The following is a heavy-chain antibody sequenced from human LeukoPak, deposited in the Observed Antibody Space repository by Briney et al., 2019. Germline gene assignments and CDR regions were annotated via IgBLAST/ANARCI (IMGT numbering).Heavy chain of an antibody. J-gene: IGHJ4*02. D-gene: IGHD2-21*02. CDR3: ARAMVVTAYFDY. V-gene: IGHV3-30*04. CDR1: GFTFSSYA. Sequence: GRSLRLSCAASGFTFSSYAMLWVRQAPGKGLEWVAVISYDGSNKYYADSVKGRFTISRDNSKNTLYLQMNSLRAEDTAVYYCARAMVVTAYFDYWGQGTLVTVSS. CDR2: ISYDGSNK.